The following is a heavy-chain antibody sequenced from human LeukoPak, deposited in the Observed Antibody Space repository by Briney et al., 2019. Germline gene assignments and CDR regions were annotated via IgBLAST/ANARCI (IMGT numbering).Heavy chain of an antibody. CDR2: IYYTGGT. V-gene: IGHV4-30-2*05. CDR1: GESISRGSYS. J-gene: IGHJ3*02. CDR3: ARDPRGYDIGPGVFDI. Sequence: PSETLSLTCSVAGESISRGSYSWSWIRQPPGKGLEWIGYIYYTGGTYYNPSLKSRVTISVDTSKNQFSLKLSSVTAADTAVYYCARDPRGYDIGPGVFDIWGQGTMVTVSS. D-gene: IGHD5-12*01.